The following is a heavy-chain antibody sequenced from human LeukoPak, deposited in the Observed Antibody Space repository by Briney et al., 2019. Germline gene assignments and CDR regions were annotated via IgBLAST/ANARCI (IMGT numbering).Heavy chain of an antibody. J-gene: IGHJ3*02. CDR3: AREGGYSGYAPGSDAFDI. CDR1: GFTFSRYW. D-gene: IGHD5-12*01. Sequence: GGSLRLSCAASGFTFSRYWMSWVRQAPGKGLEWVANIKEDGSEKHYVDSVKGRFTISRDNAKNSLYLQMNSLRAEDTAISYCAREGGYSGYAPGSDAFDIWGQGTKVTVSS. CDR2: IKEDGSEK. V-gene: IGHV3-7*04.